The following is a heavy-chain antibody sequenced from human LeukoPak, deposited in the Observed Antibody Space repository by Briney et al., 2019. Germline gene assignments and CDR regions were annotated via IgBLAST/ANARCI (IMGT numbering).Heavy chain of an antibody. CDR1: GYTFTGYF. CDR2: INPNTGAT. D-gene: IGHD3-22*01. CDR3: ARGSRAVIVVIGSNYFDS. Sequence: ASVKVSCKASGYTFTGYFMHWLRQAPGQGLEWMGWINPNTGATKFAQKFQERVTVTRDTSISTAYMELSRLRSDDTAVYYCARGSRAVIVVIGSNYFDSWGQGTLVIVSS. V-gene: IGHV1-2*02. J-gene: IGHJ4*02.